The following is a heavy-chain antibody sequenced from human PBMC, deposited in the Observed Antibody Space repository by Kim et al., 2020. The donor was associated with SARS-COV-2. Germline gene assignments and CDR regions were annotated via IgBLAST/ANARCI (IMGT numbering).Heavy chain of an antibody. D-gene: IGHD3-10*01. J-gene: IGHJ6*02. Sequence: GGSLRLSCAASGFTFSSYAMSWVRQAPGKGLEWVSAISGSGGSTYYADSVKGRFTISRDNSKNTLYLQMNSLRAEDTAVYYCAKGMVRGVDYGMDVWGQGTTVTVSS. V-gene: IGHV3-23*01. CDR3: AKGMVRGVDYGMDV. CDR2: ISGSGGST. CDR1: GFTFSSYA.